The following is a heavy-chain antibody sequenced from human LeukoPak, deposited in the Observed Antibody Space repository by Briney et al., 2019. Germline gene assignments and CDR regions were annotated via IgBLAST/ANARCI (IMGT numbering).Heavy chain of an antibody. J-gene: IGHJ4*02. CDR1: GFALKSYS. V-gene: IGHV3-33*08. Sequence: GGSLRLSCGGSGFALKSYSLTWVRQAPGKGLEWVAVIWYDGSNKYYADSVKGRFTISRDNSKNTLYLQMNSLRAEDTAVYYCARGPLPYCGGDCYPYFDYWGQGTLVSVSP. CDR2: IWYDGSNK. D-gene: IGHD2-21*02. CDR3: ARGPLPYCGGDCYPYFDY.